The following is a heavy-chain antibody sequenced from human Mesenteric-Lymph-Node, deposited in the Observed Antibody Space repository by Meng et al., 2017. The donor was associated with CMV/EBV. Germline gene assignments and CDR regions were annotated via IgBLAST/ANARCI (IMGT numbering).Heavy chain of an antibody. D-gene: IGHD6-13*01. CDR2: IYWDDDK. J-gene: IGHJ4*02. V-gene: IGHV2-5*02. Sequence: QITLKESGPTLVKPTQTLTLTCTFSGFSLSTSGVGVGWIRQPPGKALEWLALIYWDDDKRYSPSLTSRLTITKDTSKNQVVLTMTNMDPVDTATYYCAHSSGIAAAGPFYFDYWGQGILVAVSS. CDR1: GFSLSTSGVG. CDR3: AHSSGIAAAGPFYFDY.